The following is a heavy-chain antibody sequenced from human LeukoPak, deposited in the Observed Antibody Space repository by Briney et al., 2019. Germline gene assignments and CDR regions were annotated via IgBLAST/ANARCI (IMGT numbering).Heavy chain of an antibody. CDR3: ARVEEYQLLLGPQGMDV. CDR2: IYYSGST. V-gene: IGHV4-59*01. D-gene: IGHD2-2*01. Sequence: PSETLSLTCTVSGGSISSYYWSWIRQPPGKGLEWIGYIYYSGSTNYNPSLKSRVTISVDTSKNQFSLKPSSVTAADTAVYYCARVEEYQLLLGPQGMDVWGQGTTVTVSS. J-gene: IGHJ6*02. CDR1: GGSISSYY.